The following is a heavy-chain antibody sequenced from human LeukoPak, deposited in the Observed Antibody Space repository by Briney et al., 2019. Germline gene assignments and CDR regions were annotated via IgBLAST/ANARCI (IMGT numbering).Heavy chain of an antibody. CDR3: ARRMSHLYNFEY. CDR1: GGSISTYY. J-gene: IGHJ4*02. CDR2: VYSSGST. D-gene: IGHD5-24*01. Sequence: PSETLSLTCTVSGGSISTYYWSWIRQPPGKGLEWIGYVYSSGSTNYNPSLKSRVTISVDTSKNQFSLKLNSVTAADTAVYYCARRMSHLYNFEYWGQGTLVTVSS. V-gene: IGHV4-59*08.